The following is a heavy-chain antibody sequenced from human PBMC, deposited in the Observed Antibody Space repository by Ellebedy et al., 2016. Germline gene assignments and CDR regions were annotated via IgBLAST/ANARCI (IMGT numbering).Heavy chain of an antibody. D-gene: IGHD4-23*01. V-gene: IGHV3-30-3*01. CDR3: ARATTVVMNWVPDD. Sequence: GGSLRLSXAASGFTFSSYAMHWVRQAPGKGLEWVAVISYDGSNKYYADSVKGRFTISRDNSKNTLYLQMNSLRAEDTAVYYCARATTVVMNWVPDDWGQGTLVTVSS. CDR1: GFTFSSYA. CDR2: ISYDGSNK. J-gene: IGHJ4*02.